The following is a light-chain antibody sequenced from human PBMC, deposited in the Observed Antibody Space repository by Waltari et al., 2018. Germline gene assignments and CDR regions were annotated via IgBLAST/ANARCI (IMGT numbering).Light chain of an antibody. V-gene: IGLV3-9*01. CDR2: RDS. J-gene: IGLJ2*01. CDR3: QVWDSSTVV. Sequence: SYELTQPLSVSVALGQTARITCGGNNIGSKNVHWYQQKPGQAPVLVIYRDSNRPPGVPERFSDSNSGNTATLTISRAQAGDEADYYCQVWDSSTVVFGGGTKLTVL. CDR1: NIGSKN.